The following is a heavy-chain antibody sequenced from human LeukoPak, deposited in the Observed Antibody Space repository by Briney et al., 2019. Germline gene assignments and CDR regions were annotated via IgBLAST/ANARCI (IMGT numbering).Heavy chain of an antibody. J-gene: IGHJ6*03. CDR1: GGSISSSSYY. V-gene: IGHV4-39*07. CDR3: ARVGGPFYYMDV. Sequence: PSETLSLTCTVSGGSISSSSYYWGWIRQPPGKGLEWIGSIYYSGSTYYNPSLKSRVTISVDTSKNQFSLKLSSVTAADTAVYYCARVGGPFYYMDVWGKGTTVTVSS. CDR2: IYYSGST. D-gene: IGHD3-10*01.